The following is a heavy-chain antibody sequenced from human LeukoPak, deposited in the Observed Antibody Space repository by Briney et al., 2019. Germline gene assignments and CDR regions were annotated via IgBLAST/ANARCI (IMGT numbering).Heavy chain of an antibody. CDR3: ARETTQGIAVAGTGHFDY. V-gene: IGHV4-59*12. D-gene: IGHD6-19*01. J-gene: IGHJ4*02. CDR2: IYYSGST. Sequence: SETLSLTCTVSGGSISSYYWSWIRQPPGKGLEWIGYIYYSGSTNYNPSLKSRVTISVDTSKNQFSLKLSSVTAADTAVYYCARETTQGIAVAGTGHFDYWGQGTLVTVSS. CDR1: GGSISSYY.